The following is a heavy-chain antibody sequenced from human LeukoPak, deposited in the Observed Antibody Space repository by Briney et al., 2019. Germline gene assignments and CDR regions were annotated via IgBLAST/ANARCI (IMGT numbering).Heavy chain of an antibody. CDR1: GFTFSGSA. D-gene: IGHD3-22*01. J-gene: IGHJ5*02. Sequence: GGSLRLSCAASGFTFSGSAMHWVRQASGKGLEWVGRIRSKANSYATAYAASVKGRFTISRDNSKNTLYLQMNSLRAEDTAVYYCARNPRSIQGYDSSGYYYENWFDPWGQGTLVTVSS. CDR3: ARNPRSIQGYDSSGYYYENWFDP. V-gene: IGHV3-73*01. CDR2: IRSKANSYAT.